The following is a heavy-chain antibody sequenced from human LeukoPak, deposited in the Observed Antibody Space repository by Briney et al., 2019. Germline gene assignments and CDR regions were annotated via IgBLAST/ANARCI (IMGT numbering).Heavy chain of an antibody. J-gene: IGHJ4*02. CDR1: GFTFSSYG. D-gene: IGHD3-9*01. V-gene: IGHV3-30*03. CDR2: ISYDGSNK. Sequence: PGGSLRLSCAASGFTFSSYGMHWVRQAPGKGLEWVAVISYDGSNKYYADSVKGRFTISRDNSKNTLYLQMNSLRAEDTAVYYCARDFDQGGADYYFAYWGRGTLVTVSS. CDR3: ARDFDQGGADYYFAY.